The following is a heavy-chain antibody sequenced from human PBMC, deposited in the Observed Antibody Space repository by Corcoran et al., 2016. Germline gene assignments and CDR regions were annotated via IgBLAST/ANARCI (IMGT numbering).Heavy chain of an antibody. CDR2: IYYSGST. J-gene: IGHJ6*02. CDR1: GGSISSGGYY. Sequence: QVQLQESGPGLVKPSQTLSLTCTVSGGSISSGGYYWSWIRQHPGKGLEWIGYIYYSGSTYYNPSLKSRVTTSVDTSKNQFSLKLSSVTAADTAVYYFARESAHYYGMDVWGQGTTVTVSS. V-gene: IGHV4-31*03. CDR3: ARESAHYYGMDV.